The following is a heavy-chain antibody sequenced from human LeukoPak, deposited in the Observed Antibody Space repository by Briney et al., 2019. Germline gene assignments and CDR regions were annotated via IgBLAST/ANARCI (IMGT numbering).Heavy chain of an antibody. V-gene: IGHV3-48*04. D-gene: IGHD3-22*01. J-gene: IGHJ4*02. CDR1: GFTFSSYS. CDR2: ISSSSSTI. CDR3: ARRSDSSGYYYDY. Sequence: GGSLRLSCAASGFTFSSYSMNWVRQAPGKGLEWVSYISSSSSTIYYADSVKGRFTIPRDNAKNSLYLQMNSLRAEDTAVYYCARRSDSSGYYYDYWGQGTLVTVSS.